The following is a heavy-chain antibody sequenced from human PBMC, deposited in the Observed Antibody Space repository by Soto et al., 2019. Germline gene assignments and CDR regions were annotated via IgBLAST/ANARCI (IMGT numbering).Heavy chain of an antibody. CDR2: ISGSGGST. Sequence: GGSLRLSCAASGFTFSSYAMSWVRQAPGKGLEWVSAISGSGGSTYYADSVKGRFTISRDNSKNTLYLQMNSLRAEDTAVYYCATTLGYCSGGSCYSARQQIDYWGQGTLVTVSS. CDR1: GFTFSSYA. J-gene: IGHJ4*02. V-gene: IGHV3-23*01. D-gene: IGHD2-15*01. CDR3: ATTLGYCSGGSCYSARQQIDY.